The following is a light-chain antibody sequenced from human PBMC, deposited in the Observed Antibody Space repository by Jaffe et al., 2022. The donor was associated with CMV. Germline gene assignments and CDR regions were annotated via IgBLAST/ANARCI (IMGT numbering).Light chain of an antibody. J-gene: IGKJ4*01. CDR3: QQSYSTRLT. V-gene: IGKV1-39*01. CDR2: AAS. Sequence: DIQLTQSPSSLSASVGDRITITCQASQSIITYLNWYQQKPGKAPKLLIYAASTLQGGVPSRFSGSGSGTDFTLTISSLQPEDFATYYCQQSYSTRLTFGRGTKVEIK. CDR1: QSIITY.